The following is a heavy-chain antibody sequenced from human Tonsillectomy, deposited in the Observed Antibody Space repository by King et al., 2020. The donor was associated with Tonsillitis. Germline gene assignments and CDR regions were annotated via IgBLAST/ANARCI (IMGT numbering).Heavy chain of an antibody. CDR2: MNPNSGDT. V-gene: IGHV1-8*01. CDR1: GYTFTSYD. Sequence: QLVQSGAEVKKPGASVKVSCKASGYTFTSYDINWVRQATGQGLEWIGRMNPNSGDTDFAQKFQGRVTMTRTTSISTAYMELDSLRSEGTAVYYCARDLNLGPDYWGQGTLVTVSS. D-gene: IGHD1-20*01. J-gene: IGHJ4*02. CDR3: ARDLNLGPDY.